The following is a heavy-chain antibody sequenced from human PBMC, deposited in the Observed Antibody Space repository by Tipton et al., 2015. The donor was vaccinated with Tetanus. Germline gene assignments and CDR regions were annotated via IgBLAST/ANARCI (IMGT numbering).Heavy chain of an antibody. D-gene: IGHD1-26*01. CDR2: ITHSGGST. V-gene: IGHV3-23*01. CDR3: TKDRSGPSPY. CDR1: GFTFSDYA. J-gene: IGHJ4*02. Sequence: SLRLSCAVFGFTFSDYAMNWVRQAPGKGLEWVSAITHSGGSTYYADSVKGRFTISSGTSKNTLNLQMTSLRAEDTAIYFCTKDRSGPSPYWGQGTLVTVSS.